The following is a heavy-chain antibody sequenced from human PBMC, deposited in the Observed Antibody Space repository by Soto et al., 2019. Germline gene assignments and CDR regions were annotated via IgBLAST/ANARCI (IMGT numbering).Heavy chain of an antibody. D-gene: IGHD2-21*02. CDR1: GYTFTNFG. V-gene: IGHV1-18*01. Sequence: QVHLVQSGAEVKKPGASVNVSCKASGYTFTNFGLNWVRQAPGQGLEWMAWISPYNGKTDYAQKVQGRVTVTTDTSTATAYMEMSSLTSDDTAVYYFARQPGVVGTADLYGMDVWGQGTTVTVSS. CDR3: ARQPGVVGTADLYGMDV. CDR2: ISPYNGKT. J-gene: IGHJ6*02.